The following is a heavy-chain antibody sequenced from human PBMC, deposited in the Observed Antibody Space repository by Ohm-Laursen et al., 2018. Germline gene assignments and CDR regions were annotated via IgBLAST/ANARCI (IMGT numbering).Heavy chain of an antibody. V-gene: IGHV3-23*01. CDR2: ISSSGGST. CDR3: AKDLPTSTLRRPREPFDY. D-gene: IGHD1-14*01. CDR1: GFTFSSYA. Sequence: SLRLSCAASGFTFSSYAVSWVRQAPGKGLEWVSAISSSGGSTYYADSVKGRSTISRDNSKNTLYLQMNSLRAEDTAVYYCAKDLPTSTLRRPREPFDYWGQGTLVTVSS. J-gene: IGHJ4*02.